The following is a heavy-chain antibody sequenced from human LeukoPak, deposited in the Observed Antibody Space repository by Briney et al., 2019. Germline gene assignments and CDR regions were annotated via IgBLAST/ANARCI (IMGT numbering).Heavy chain of an antibody. J-gene: IGHJ6*03. CDR3: ARVGGSNPYYHYYYYMDV. D-gene: IGHD4-11*01. V-gene: IGHV1-69*13. Sequence: ASVKVSCKASGGTFSSYSISWVRQTPGQGLEWMGGIIPIFGTANYAQKFHDRVTITADESTSTAFMELSRLRSDDTAVYYCARVGGSNPYYHYYYYMDVWGKGTTVTVSS. CDR2: IIPIFGTA. CDR1: GGTFSSYS.